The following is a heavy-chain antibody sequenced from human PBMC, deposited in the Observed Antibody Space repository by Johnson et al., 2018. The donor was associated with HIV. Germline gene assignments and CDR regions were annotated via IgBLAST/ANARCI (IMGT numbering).Heavy chain of an antibody. Sequence: VQLVESGGGLVQPGGSLRLSCAASGFTFSDHYMDWVRQAPGKGLEWVGRTRNKANSYATVYAASVKGRFTISRDNSKNTLYLQMNSLRAEDTAVYYCAKILSSRYTVTTLADDAFDIWGQGTMVTVSS. CDR1: GFTFSDHY. J-gene: IGHJ3*02. CDR2: TRNKANSYAT. CDR3: AKILSSRYTVTTLADDAFDI. V-gene: IGHV3-72*01. D-gene: IGHD4-11*01.